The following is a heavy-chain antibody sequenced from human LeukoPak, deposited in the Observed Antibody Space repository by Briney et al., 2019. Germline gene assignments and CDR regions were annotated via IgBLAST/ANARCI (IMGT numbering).Heavy chain of an antibody. CDR2: ISSKGNKK. V-gene: IGHV3-23*01. Sequence: GGSLRLSCAASGFSFSSFALSWVRQSPGAGLEWVSTISSKGNKKTYADSLRGRFTISRDNSKNTLHLQIDSLTTNDTATYFCTKGHIAMDGPFNYFDSWGQGTLVTVSS. J-gene: IGHJ4*02. CDR1: GFSFSSFA. D-gene: IGHD2-8*01. CDR3: TKGHIAMDGPFNYFDS.